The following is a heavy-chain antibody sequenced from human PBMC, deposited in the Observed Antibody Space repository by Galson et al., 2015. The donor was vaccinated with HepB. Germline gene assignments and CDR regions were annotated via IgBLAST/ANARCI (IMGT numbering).Heavy chain of an antibody. Sequence: SLRLSCAASGFTFSNAWMNWVRQAPGKGLEWVGRIKSKTDGGTTDYAAPVKGRFTISRDDSKNTLYLQMNSLKTEDTAVYYCTTDRKPIYDFWSGYSLPYYYYYHMDVWGKGTTVTVSS. J-gene: IGHJ6*03. D-gene: IGHD3-3*01. CDR3: TTDRKPIYDFWSGYSLPYYYYYHMDV. CDR1: GFTFSNAW. V-gene: IGHV3-15*07. CDR2: IKSKTDGGTT.